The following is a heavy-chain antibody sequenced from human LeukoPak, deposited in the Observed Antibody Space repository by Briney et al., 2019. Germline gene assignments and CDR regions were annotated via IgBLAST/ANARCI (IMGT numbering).Heavy chain of an antibody. D-gene: IGHD2-8*01. Sequence: SETLSLTCTVSGDSMTNYYWNWIRQPPGKGLEWIGYIYYSGITNYNPSLKSRATISIDTSKNQFSLSLTSVSAADTAVYYCARGRMHTFEMWGQGRMVTVSS. CDR3: ARGRMHTFEM. J-gene: IGHJ3*02. V-gene: IGHV4-59*01. CDR1: GDSMTNYY. CDR2: IYYSGIT.